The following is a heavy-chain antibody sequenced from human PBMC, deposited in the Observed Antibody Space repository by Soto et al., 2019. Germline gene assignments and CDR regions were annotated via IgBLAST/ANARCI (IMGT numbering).Heavy chain of an antibody. D-gene: IGHD3-3*01. Sequence: QVQLVQSGAEVKKPGASVKVSCKASGYTFTSYDINWVRQATGQGLEWMGWMNPNSGNTGYAQKFHGRVAMTRNTSISTTYMELSSLRSEDTAVYYCARGLSRLHRRITIFGVVSRGNWFDPWGQGTLVTVSS. V-gene: IGHV1-8*01. CDR1: GYTFTSYD. CDR3: ARGLSRLHRRITIFGVVSRGNWFDP. J-gene: IGHJ5*02. CDR2: MNPNSGNT.